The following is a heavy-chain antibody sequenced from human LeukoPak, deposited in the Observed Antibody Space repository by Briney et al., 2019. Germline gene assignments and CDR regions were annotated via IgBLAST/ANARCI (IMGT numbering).Heavy chain of an antibody. CDR3: ARIYGSGIIGGFNWFDP. CDR2: IYYSGST. J-gene: IGHJ5*02. D-gene: IGHD3-10*01. CDR1: GGSISSSSYY. Sequence: PSETLSLTCTVSGGSISSSSYYWGWIRQPPGKGLEWIGSIYYSGSTYYNPSLKSRVTISVDTSKNQFSLKLSSVTAADTAVYYCARIYGSGIIGGFNWFDPWGQGTLVTVSS. V-gene: IGHV4-39*07.